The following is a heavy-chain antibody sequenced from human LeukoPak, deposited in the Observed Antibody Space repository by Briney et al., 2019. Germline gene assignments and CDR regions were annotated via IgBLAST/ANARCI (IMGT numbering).Heavy chain of an antibody. J-gene: IGHJ4*02. V-gene: IGHV3-15*01. CDR3: TWMATIFTVDY. CDR2: IRNDRIT. CDR1: GLTFSDAW. D-gene: IGHD5-12*01. Sequence: GGSLRLSCVLSGLTFSDAWMSWVRQAPGKGLEWVGRIRNDRITDYAAPVQGRFSISRDNSKNTFYLQMNSLRTEDAGMYFRTWMATIFTVDYWGQGTLVTVSS.